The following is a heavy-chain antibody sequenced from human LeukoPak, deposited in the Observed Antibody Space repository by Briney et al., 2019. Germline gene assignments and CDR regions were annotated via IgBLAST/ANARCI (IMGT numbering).Heavy chain of an antibody. V-gene: IGHV2-5*02. J-gene: IGHJ3*01. CDR2: IYWDDEK. D-gene: IGHD1-1*01. CDR1: GIPLSTSAVG. Sequence: SGPTLVTPTQTLTLTCNFSGIPLSTSAVGLGWIRQPPGKALEWLALIYWDDEKRYSPSLKSRLTITKDTSKNQVVLIMTDMDPVDTATYYCVHRRVGMERPFDVWGQGTMVTVSS. CDR3: VHRRVGMERPFDV.